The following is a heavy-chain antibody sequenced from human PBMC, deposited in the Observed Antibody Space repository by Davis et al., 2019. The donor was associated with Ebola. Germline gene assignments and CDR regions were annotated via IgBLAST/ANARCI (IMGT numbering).Heavy chain of an antibody. D-gene: IGHD2-21*02. CDR1: GFTFDDYA. Sequence: PGGSLRLSCAASGFTFDDYAMHWVRQAPGKGLEWVSGISWNSGSIGYADSVKGRFTISRDNAKNSLFLQMNNLRDEDTAVYYCVRGRDIVVVTATPCFGFWGQGTMVTVSS. CDR3: VRGRDIVVVTATPCFGF. CDR2: ISWNSGSI. V-gene: IGHV3-9*01. J-gene: IGHJ3*01.